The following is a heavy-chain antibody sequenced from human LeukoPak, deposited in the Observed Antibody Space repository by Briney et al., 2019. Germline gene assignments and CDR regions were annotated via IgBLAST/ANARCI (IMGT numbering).Heavy chain of an antibody. D-gene: IGHD6-13*01. J-gene: IGHJ2*01. CDR1: GGSISSYY. CDR3: ARDPYSSSWWYFDL. Sequence: PSETLSLTCTVSGGSISSYYWSWIRQPPGKGLEWIGYIYYSGSTNYNPSLKSRVTISVDTSKNQFSLKLSSVTAADTAVYYCARDPYSSSWWYFDLWGRSTLVTVSS. CDR2: IYYSGST. V-gene: IGHV4-59*01.